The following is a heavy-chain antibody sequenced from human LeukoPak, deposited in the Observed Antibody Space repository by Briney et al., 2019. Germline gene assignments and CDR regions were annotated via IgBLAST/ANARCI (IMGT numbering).Heavy chain of an antibody. Sequence: PSETLSLTCAVYGGSFSGYYWSWIRQPPGKGLEWIGEINHSGSTNYNPSLKSRVTISVDTSKNQFSLKLSSVTAADTAVCYCARDWRLVAAAGTSNWFDPWGQGTLVTVSS. J-gene: IGHJ5*02. CDR3: ARDWRLVAAAGTSNWFDP. CDR2: INHSGST. D-gene: IGHD6-13*01. CDR1: GGSFSGYY. V-gene: IGHV4-34*01.